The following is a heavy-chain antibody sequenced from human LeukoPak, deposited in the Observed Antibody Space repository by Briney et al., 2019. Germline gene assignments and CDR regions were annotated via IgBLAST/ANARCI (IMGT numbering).Heavy chain of an antibody. J-gene: IGHJ6*02. V-gene: IGHV4-59*01. CDR1: GGSIRGYY. Sequence: SETLSLTCTVSGGSIRGYYWSWIRQPPGKGLEWIGYIYYSGSTNYNPSLKSRVTMSVDSSKNQFSLKLNSVTAADTAVYYCARIRTIVVVVAAKDRQDYYGMDVWGQGTTVTVSS. CDR3: ARIRTIVVVVAAKDRQDYYGMDV. CDR2: IYYSGST. D-gene: IGHD2-15*01.